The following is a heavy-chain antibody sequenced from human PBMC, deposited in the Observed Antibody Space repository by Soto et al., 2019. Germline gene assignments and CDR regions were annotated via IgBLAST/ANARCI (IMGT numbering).Heavy chain of an antibody. CDR1: GFTFNSYG. CDR3: ARARGVYGMDV. J-gene: IGHJ6*02. D-gene: IGHD5-12*01. Sequence: QVQLVESGGGVVQFGRSLRLSCAASGFTFNSYGFHWVRQAPGQGLEWVGVIWYDGSKKYYAGSVAGRLVISRDESRNTGQLQMDSLRVEDPAVYYCARARGVYGMDVWGQGTTVTVSS. CDR2: IWYDGSKK. V-gene: IGHV3-33*01.